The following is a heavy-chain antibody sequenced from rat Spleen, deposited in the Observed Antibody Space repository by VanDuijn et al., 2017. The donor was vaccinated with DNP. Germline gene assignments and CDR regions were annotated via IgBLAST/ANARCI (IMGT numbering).Heavy chain of an antibody. CDR2: ISTSGVTT. CDR3: AKVRTTGIPGFAY. CDR1: GFTFSNYD. V-gene: IGHV5-25*01. Sequence: EVQLVESGGGLVQPGRSMKLSCAVSGFTFSNYDMAWVRQAPTKGLEWVATISTSGVTTFYRDSVKGRFIVSRDNAKSTLNLHMDSLRSEDTATYYCAKVRTTGIPGFAYWGQGALVTVSS. D-gene: IGHD1-9*01. J-gene: IGHJ3*01.